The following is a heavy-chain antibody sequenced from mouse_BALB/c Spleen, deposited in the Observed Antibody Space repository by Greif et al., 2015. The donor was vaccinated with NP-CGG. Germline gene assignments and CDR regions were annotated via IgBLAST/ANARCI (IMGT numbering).Heavy chain of an antibody. Sequence: EVNVVESGGGLVKPGGSLKLSCAASGFTLSSYTMSWVRQTPEKRLEWVATISSGGSYTYYPDSVKGRFTISRDNAKNTLYLQMSSLKSEDTAMYYCTRDHGGTRGFFGYGGQGTTLTVSS. D-gene: IGHD3-3*01. V-gene: IGHV5-6-4*01. CDR2: ISSGGSYT. CDR3: TRDHGGTRGFFGY. J-gene: IGHJ2*01. CDR1: GFTLSSYT.